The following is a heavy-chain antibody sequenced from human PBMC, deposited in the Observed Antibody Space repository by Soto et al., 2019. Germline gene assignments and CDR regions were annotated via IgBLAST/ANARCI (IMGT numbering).Heavy chain of an antibody. V-gene: IGHV4-39*01. D-gene: IGHD7-27*01. CDR1: GGSISSSSYY. CDR3: ARANWYSEY. Sequence: SETLSLTCTVSGGSISSSSYYWGWIRQPPGKGLEWIGSIYYSGSTYYNPSLKSRVTISVDTSKNQFSLKLSSVTAADTAVYYCARANWYSEYWGQGIPVTVSS. J-gene: IGHJ4*02. CDR2: IYYSGST.